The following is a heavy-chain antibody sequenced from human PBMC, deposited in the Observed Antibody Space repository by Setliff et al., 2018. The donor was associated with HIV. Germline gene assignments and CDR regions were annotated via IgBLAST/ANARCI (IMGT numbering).Heavy chain of an antibody. CDR3: ARFYYHYDSTNDAFDI. CDR2: IHTRGST. D-gene: IGHD3-22*01. CDR1: GGSISSGSYY. J-gene: IGHJ3*02. Sequence: PSETLSLTCTVSGGSISSGSYYWSWIRQPAGKGLEWIGHIHTRGSTDYNPSLKSRVTISVDTSKNQFSLKLSSVPAADTAVYYCARFYYHYDSTNDAFDIWGQGTMVTVSS. V-gene: IGHV4-61*09.